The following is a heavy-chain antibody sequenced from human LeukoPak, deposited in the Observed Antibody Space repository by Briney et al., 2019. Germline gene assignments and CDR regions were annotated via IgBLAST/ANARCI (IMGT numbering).Heavy chain of an antibody. D-gene: IGHD2-21*02. CDR3: AKARLPHCGTDCLEY. Sequence: GGSRRLSCALAGFTFGSYCMSWVRQAQGEGMGWDSGISGVGDKIYYEDSYGDSVTGRFTISRDNSKNTLYLQMNSLRVEDTAVYYCAKARLPHCGTDCLEYWRRGTLVTVSS. CDR2: ISGVGDKI. J-gene: IGHJ4*02. CDR1: GFTFGSYC. V-gene: IGHV3-23*01.